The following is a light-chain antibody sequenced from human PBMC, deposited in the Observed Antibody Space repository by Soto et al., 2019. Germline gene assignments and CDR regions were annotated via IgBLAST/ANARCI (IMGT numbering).Light chain of an antibody. V-gene: IGKV3-15*01. J-gene: IGKJ5*01. CDR2: GAS. Sequence: EIVMTQSPATLSVSPGERATLSCRASQSVSSNLAWYQQKPGQAPRLLIYGASTRATGIPARFSGSGSGTEFTLTISSLQSEDFAVYYRQQYNNPITFGQGTRLEIK. CDR3: QQYNNPIT. CDR1: QSVSSN.